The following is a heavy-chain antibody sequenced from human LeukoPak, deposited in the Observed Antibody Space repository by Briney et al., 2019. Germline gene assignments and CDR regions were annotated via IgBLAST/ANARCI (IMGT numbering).Heavy chain of an antibody. J-gene: IGHJ3*02. CDR3: ARQPGGTAAFDI. CDR1: GGSINSYY. V-gene: IGHV4-59*08. Sequence: SETLSLTCTVSGGSINSYYWSWIRQPPGKGLEWIGYICYTGGETNYNPSLKSRLTISVDTSKNQFSLMLTSVTAADTAVYYCARQPGGTAAFDIWAQGTMVTVSS. CDR2: ICYTGGET. D-gene: IGHD1-14*01.